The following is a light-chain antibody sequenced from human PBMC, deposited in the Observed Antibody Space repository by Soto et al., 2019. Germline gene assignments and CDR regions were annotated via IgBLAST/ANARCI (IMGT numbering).Light chain of an antibody. Sequence: QSALTQTASVSGSPGQSITISCSGTSSDVGGYNYVSWYQQYPGKAPKLMIYDVRNRSSGVSNRFSGSKSGNTASLTISGLQAEDEADYYCSSYTGSSTPLYVFGTGTKLTVL. CDR1: SSDVGGYNY. V-gene: IGLV2-14*01. CDR3: SSYTGSSTPLYV. CDR2: DVR. J-gene: IGLJ1*01.